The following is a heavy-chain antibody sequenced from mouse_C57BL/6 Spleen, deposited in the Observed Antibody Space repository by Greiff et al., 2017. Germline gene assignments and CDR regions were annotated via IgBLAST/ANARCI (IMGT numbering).Heavy chain of an antibody. Sequence: QVQLQQPGAELVKPGASVKLSCKASGYTFTSYWMHWVKQRPGRGLEWIGRIDPNRGGTKYNEKFKSKATLTVDKPSSTAYMQLSSLTSEASAVYYCAREGGTMIKSLFAYWGQGTLVTVSA. CDR2: IDPNRGGT. V-gene: IGHV1-72*01. CDR1: GYTFTSYW. CDR3: AREGGTMIKSLFAY. D-gene: IGHD2-4*01. J-gene: IGHJ3*01.